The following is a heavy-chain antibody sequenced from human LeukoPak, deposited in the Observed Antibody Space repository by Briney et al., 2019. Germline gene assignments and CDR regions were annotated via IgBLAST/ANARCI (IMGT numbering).Heavy chain of an antibody. J-gene: IGHJ4*02. D-gene: IGHD6-13*01. CDR3: ARDRSISAAGDTY. Sequence: GESLRLSCAASGFTFSDYWTHWVRQAPGKGLVWVSRVNRDGSSTSYADSVKGRFTISRDNAKNTLSLQMNSLRAEDTAIYYCARDRSISAAGDTYWGQGTLVTVSS. CDR2: VNRDGSST. V-gene: IGHV3-74*01. CDR1: GFTFSDYW.